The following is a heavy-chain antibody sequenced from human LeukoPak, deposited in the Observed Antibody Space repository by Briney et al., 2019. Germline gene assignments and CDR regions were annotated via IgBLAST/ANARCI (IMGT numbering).Heavy chain of an antibody. CDR1: GFTFSSYE. V-gene: IGHV3-48*03. CDR3: ARVSRYANDY. J-gene: IGHJ4*02. Sequence: GGSLRLSCAASGFTFSSYEMNWVRQAPGKGLEWVSDISSSGRIIYYADSVKGRFAISRDNTKNSLYLQMNSLRAEDTAVYYCARVSRYANDYWGQGTLVTVSS. D-gene: IGHD2-2*01. CDR2: ISSSGRII.